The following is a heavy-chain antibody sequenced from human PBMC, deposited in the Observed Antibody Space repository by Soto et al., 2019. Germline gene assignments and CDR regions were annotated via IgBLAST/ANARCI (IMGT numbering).Heavy chain of an antibody. CDR1: GGSISDGGCC. Sequence: TLSLTCSVFGGSISDGGCCWNWIRQVPGRGLDWIGYISYSASSLYNPSLESRVSVSIDTSGNQVSLRLSAVTPAGTAFYACARAHTYFYDIGGFSEHWFHFDSGGQGSPVP. CDR3: ARAHTYFYDIGGFSEHWFHFDS. CDR2: ISYSASS. D-gene: IGHD3-22*01. V-gene: IGHV4-31*03. J-gene: IGHJ4*02.